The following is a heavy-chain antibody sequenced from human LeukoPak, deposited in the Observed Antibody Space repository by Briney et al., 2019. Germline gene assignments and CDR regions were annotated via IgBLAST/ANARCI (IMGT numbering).Heavy chain of an antibody. V-gene: IGHV1-69*04. CDR2: IIPILGIA. CDR1: GGTFSSYA. CDR3: LLFDSTIQLWLFDY. J-gene: IGHJ4*02. D-gene: IGHD5-18*01. Sequence: SVKVSCKASGGTFSSYAISWVRQAPGQGLEWMGRIIPILGIANYAQKFQGRVTITADKSTSTAYMELSSLKSEDTAVYYCLLFDSTIQLWLFDYWGQGTLVSVSS.